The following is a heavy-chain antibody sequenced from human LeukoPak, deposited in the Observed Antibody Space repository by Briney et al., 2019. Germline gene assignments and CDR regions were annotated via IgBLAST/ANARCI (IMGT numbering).Heavy chain of an antibody. CDR1: TFPFSTYW. D-gene: IGHD1-26*01. CDR3: ASDFIWELLDY. V-gene: IGHV3-7*01. J-gene: IGHJ4*02. Sequence: GGSLRLSCAASTFPFSTYWMTWVRQAPGKGLEWVANIKQDGSEKYYVDSVKGRFTISRDNAKNSLYLQMNSLRAEDTAVYYCASDFIWELLDYWGQGTLVTVSS. CDR2: IKQDGSEK.